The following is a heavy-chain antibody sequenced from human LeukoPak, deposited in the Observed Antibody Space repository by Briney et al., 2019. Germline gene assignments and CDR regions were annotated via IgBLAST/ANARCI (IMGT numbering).Heavy chain of an antibody. CDR2: INPNSGAT. D-gene: IGHD5-18*01. V-gene: IGHV1-2*02. CDR3: ASGYRFGN. CDR1: EYTXTGYY. Sequence: GASVKVSCKASEYTXTGYYMHWVRQAPGQGLEWMGWINPNSGATDYAQNFQGRVTLTRDTSISTAYMELSRLRSDDTAVYYCASGYRFGNWGQGTLVTVSS. J-gene: IGHJ4*02.